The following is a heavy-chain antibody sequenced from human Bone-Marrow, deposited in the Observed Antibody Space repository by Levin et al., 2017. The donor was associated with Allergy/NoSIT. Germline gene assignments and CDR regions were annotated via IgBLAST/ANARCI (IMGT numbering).Heavy chain of an antibody. Sequence: GESLKISCAASGFTVSSHYMSWVRQAPGKGLEWVSVIYSGGTTYYADSVKGRFTISRDNSKNTLYLQMNSLRAEDTAVYYCVRGVTMVRGVITHGAYWGQGTLVTVSS. V-gene: IGHV3-53*03. CDR2: IYSGGTT. CDR1: GFTVSSHY. J-gene: IGHJ4*02. CDR3: VRGVTMVRGVITHGAY. D-gene: IGHD3-10*01.